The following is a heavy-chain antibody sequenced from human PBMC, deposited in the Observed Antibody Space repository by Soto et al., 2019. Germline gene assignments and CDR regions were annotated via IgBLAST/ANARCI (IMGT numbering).Heavy chain of an antibody. V-gene: IGHV3-30-3*01. CDR1: GFTFSSYA. J-gene: IGHJ4*01. Sequence: QVQLVESGGGVVQPGRSLRLSCAASGFTFSSYAMHWVRQAPGKGLEWVAVISYDGSNKYYADSVKGRFTISRDNSKNTLYLQMNSLRAEDTAVYYCARAPISYYYDSSGYYFYWGHGTLVTVSS. CDR3: ARAPISYYYDSSGYYFY. D-gene: IGHD3-22*01. CDR2: ISYDGSNK.